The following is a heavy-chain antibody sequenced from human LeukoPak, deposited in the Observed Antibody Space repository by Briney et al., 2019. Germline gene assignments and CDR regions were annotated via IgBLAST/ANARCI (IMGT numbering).Heavy chain of an antibody. Sequence: PSETLSLTCAVYGGSFSGYYWSWIRQPPGKGLEWIGEINHSGCTNYNPSLKSRVTISVDTSKNQFSLKLSSVTAADTAVYYCARGPPIAVAGKGGHFDYWGQGTLVTVSS. CDR2: INHSGCT. D-gene: IGHD6-19*01. V-gene: IGHV4-34*01. CDR3: ARGPPIAVAGKGGHFDY. J-gene: IGHJ4*02. CDR1: GGSFSGYY.